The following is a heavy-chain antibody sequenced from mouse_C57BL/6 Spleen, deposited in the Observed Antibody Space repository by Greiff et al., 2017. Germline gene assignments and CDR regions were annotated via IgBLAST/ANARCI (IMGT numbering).Heavy chain of an antibody. J-gene: IGHJ4*01. CDR2: IRNKANGYTT. CDR3: ARYYDGSSYYAMDY. V-gene: IGHV7-3*01. D-gene: IGHD2-3*01. CDR1: GFTFTDYY. Sequence: RVESGGGLVQPGGSLSLSCAASGFTFTDYYMSWVRQPPGKALEWLGFIRNKANGYTTEYSASVKGRFTISRDNSQSILYLQMNALRAEDSATYYCARYYDGSSYYAMDYWGQGTSVTVSS.